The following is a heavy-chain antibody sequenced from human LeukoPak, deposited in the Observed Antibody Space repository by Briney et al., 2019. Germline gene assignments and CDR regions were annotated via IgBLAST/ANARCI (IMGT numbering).Heavy chain of an antibody. D-gene: IGHD2-15*01. Sequence: PSETLSLTCSVSGASISRNTYHWGWIRQHPGRGLEWIGYIYYSGGAYYNPSLKSRLTISLDTSKSQFSLQLTSVTAADTAVYYCARQRGVSCYDYWGQGTLVTVSS. CDR1: GASISRNTYH. CDR2: IYYSGGA. CDR3: ARQRGVSCYDY. J-gene: IGHJ4*02. V-gene: IGHV4-31*03.